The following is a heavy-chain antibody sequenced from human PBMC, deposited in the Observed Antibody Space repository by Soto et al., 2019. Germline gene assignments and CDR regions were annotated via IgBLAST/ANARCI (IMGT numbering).Heavy chain of an antibody. CDR2: INHSGST. CDR1: GGSFSGYY. J-gene: IGHJ6*02. Sequence: PSETLSLTCAVYGGSFSGYYWSWIRQPPGKGLEWIGEINHSGSTNYNPSLKSRVTISVDKSKNQFSLKLSSVTAADTAVYYCARLLTTVTDRGYGMDVWGQGTTVTVSS. CDR3: ARLLTTVTDRGYGMDV. V-gene: IGHV4-34*01. D-gene: IGHD4-17*01.